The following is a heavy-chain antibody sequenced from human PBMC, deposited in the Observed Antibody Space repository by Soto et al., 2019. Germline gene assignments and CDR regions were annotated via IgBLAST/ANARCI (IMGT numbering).Heavy chain of an antibody. CDR1: GGSSSGYY. Sequence: PSETLSLTCAVYGGSSSGYYWSWIRQPPGKGLEWIGEINHSGSTNYNPSLKSRVTISVDTSKNQFSLKLSSVTAADTAIYYCARAAAAGTGTYGMDVWGQGTTVTVSS. J-gene: IGHJ6*02. V-gene: IGHV4-34*01. D-gene: IGHD6-13*01. CDR3: ARAAAAGTGTYGMDV. CDR2: INHSGST.